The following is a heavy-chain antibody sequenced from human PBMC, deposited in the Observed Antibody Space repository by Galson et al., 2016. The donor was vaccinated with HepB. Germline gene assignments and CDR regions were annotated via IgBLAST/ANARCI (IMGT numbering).Heavy chain of an antibody. CDR1: GFTFSSYT. CDR3: AKDPGRGSGWFFFDS. CDR2: ISGSGSFT. Sequence: SLRLSCAASGFTFSSYTMSWVRQAPGMGLEWVSSISGSGSFTYFADSVKGRFTISRDNSKNTRYLQMNSLRAEDTATYYCAKDPGRGSGWFFFDSWGQGTLVTVSS. V-gene: IGHV3-23*01. D-gene: IGHD6-19*01. J-gene: IGHJ4*02.